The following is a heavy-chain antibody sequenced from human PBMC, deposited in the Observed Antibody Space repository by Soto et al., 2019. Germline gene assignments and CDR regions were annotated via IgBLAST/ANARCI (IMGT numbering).Heavy chain of an antibody. J-gene: IGHJ4*02. V-gene: IGHV1-69*08. CDR2: IIPILGIA. CDR1: GGTFSSYT. D-gene: IGHD4-17*01. CDR3: ARDFMPTVTLFDY. Sequence: QVQLVQSGAEVKKPGSSVKVSCKASGGTFSSYTISWVRQAPGQGLEWMGRIIPILGIANYAQKFQGRVTITEDKSTSTAYMELSSLRSEDTAVYYCARDFMPTVTLFDYWGQGTLVTVSS.